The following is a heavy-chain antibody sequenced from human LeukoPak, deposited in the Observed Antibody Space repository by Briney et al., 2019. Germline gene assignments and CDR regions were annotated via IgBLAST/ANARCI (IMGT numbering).Heavy chain of an antibody. CDR2: INPNSGGT. CDR3: ARESMVREIYYYGMDV. V-gene: IGHV1-2*02. CDR1: GYTFTGYY. D-gene: IGHD3-10*01. J-gene: IGHJ6*02. Sequence: ASVNVSCKASGYTFTGYYMHWVRQAPGQGLEWMGWINPNSGGTNYAQKFQGRVTMTRDTSISTAYMELSRLRSDDTAVYYCARESMVREIYYYGMDVWGQGTTVTVSS.